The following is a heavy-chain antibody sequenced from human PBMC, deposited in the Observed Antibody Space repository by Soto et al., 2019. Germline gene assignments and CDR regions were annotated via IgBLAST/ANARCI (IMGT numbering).Heavy chain of an antibody. D-gene: IGHD2-2*02. Sequence: QVQLVQSGAEGKKPGSSVKVSCKASGGTFSSYAISWVRQAPGQGLEWMGGIIPIFGTANYAQKFQGRVTITEDESTSTAYMELRSLRSEDTAVYYCARYSHNVVPAATPKYYCYCGMDVWGQGTTVTVSS. CDR1: GGTFSSYA. CDR3: ARYSHNVVPAATPKYYCYCGMDV. J-gene: IGHJ6*02. V-gene: IGHV1-69*01. CDR2: IIPIFGTA.